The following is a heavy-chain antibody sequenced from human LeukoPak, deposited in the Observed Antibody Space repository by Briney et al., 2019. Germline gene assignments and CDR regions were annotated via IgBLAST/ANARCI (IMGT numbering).Heavy chain of an antibody. CDR2: IYYSGST. D-gene: IGHD1-14*01. Sequence: PSETLSLTCTVSGGSVSSGSYYWNWIRQPPGKGLEWIGHIYYSGSTDYNPSLKSRVTISADTPKDQFSLKMTSVTAADTAVYYCAREPGETDEGFEYWGQGTLVTVSS. J-gene: IGHJ4*02. CDR3: AREPGETDEGFEY. CDR1: GGSVSSGSYY. V-gene: IGHV4-61*01.